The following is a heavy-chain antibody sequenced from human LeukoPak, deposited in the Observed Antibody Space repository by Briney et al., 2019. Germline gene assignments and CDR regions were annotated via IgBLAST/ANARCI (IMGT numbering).Heavy chain of an antibody. V-gene: IGHV1-69*01. CDR3: ARSAPGDFWSGFNYDAFDI. Sequence: GASVKVSCKASGGTFSSYAISWVRQAPGQGLEWMGGIIPIFGTANYAQKFQGRVTITADESTSTAYMELSSLRSEDTAVYYCARSAPGDFWSGFNYDAFDIWGQGTMVTVSS. J-gene: IGHJ3*02. CDR1: GGTFSSYA. CDR2: IIPIFGTA. D-gene: IGHD3-3*01.